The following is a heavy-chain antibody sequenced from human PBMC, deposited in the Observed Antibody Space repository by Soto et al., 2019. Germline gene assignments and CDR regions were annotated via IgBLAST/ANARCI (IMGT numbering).Heavy chain of an antibody. V-gene: IGHV1-18*04. CDR3: ARKEVGATLKDFDY. J-gene: IGHJ4*02. CDR1: GYTFTSYG. Sequence: QVQLVQSGAEVKKPGASVKVSCKASGYTFTSYGITWVRQAPGQGLEWMGWISADNGNTNHAQKLQGRVTMTTDTXXSTAYMELRSLRSDDTAVYYCARKEVGATLKDFDYWGQGTLVTVSS. D-gene: IGHD1-26*01. CDR2: ISADNGNT.